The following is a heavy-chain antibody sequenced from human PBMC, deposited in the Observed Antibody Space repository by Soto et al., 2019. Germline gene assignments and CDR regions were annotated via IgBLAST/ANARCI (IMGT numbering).Heavy chain of an antibody. Sequence: QVQLVESGGGVVQPGRSLRLSCAVSGFTFSSYGMNWVRQAPGKRLEWVAAIYYDGSNKYYADSVRGRFTISRDNFKNTLYLHMNSLRSEDTAVYYCARVGSSYPTDYFDYWGQGTLVTVSS. V-gene: IGHV3-30*03. CDR2: IYYDGSNK. J-gene: IGHJ4*02. CDR1: GFTFSSYG. D-gene: IGHD6-6*01. CDR3: ARVGSSYPTDYFDY.